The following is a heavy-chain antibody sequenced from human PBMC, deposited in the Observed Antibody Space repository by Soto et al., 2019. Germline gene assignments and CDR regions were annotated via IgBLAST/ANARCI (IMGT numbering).Heavy chain of an antibody. V-gene: IGHV3-33*01. J-gene: IGHJ4*02. CDR3: ARDKGNWNDLDY. D-gene: IGHD1-20*01. CDR1: GFTFSSYG. Sequence: GGSLRLSCAASGFTFSSYGMHWVRQAPGKGLEWVAVIWYDGSNKYYADSVKGRFTISRDNSKNTLYLQMNSLRAEDTAVYYCARDKGNWNDLDYWGQGTLVTVSS. CDR2: IWYDGSNK.